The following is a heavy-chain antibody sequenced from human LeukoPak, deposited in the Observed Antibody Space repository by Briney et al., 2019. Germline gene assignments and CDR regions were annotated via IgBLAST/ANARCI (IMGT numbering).Heavy chain of an antibody. V-gene: IGHV3-30*02. Sequence: GGSLRLSCAASGFTFSSYGMHWVRQAPGKGLEWVAFIRYDGSNKYYADSVKGRFTISRDNSKNTLYLQMNSLRAEDTAVYYCAKDRRPAAPAEYFQHWGQGTLVTVSS. J-gene: IGHJ1*01. CDR3: AKDRRPAAPAEYFQH. D-gene: IGHD2-2*01. CDR2: IRYDGSNK. CDR1: GFTFSSYG.